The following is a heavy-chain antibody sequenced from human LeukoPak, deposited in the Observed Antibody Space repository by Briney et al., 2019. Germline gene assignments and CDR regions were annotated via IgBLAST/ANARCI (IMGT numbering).Heavy chain of an antibody. CDR3: ARGRGAQPIDY. J-gene: IGHJ4*02. V-gene: IGHV4-30-2*01. Sequence: SETLSLTCAVSGGSISSGGYSWSWIRQPPGTGLEWIGYIYHSGSTYYNPSLKSRVTISVDRSKNQFSLKLSSVTAADTAVYYCARGRGAQPIDYWGQGTLVTVSS. CDR2: IYHSGST. D-gene: IGHD1-26*01. CDR1: GGSISSGGYS.